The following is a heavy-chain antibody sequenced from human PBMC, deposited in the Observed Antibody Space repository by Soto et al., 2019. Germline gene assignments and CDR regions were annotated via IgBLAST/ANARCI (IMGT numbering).Heavy chain of an antibody. CDR3: ARAGDYGDYGHYFDY. V-gene: IGHV5-51*01. CDR1: GYSFTSYW. CDR2: IYPGDSDT. Sequence: GESLKISCKGSGYSFTSYWTGWVRQMPGKGLEWMGIIYPGDSDTRYSPSFQGQVTISADKSISTAYLQWSSLKASDTAMYYCARAGDYGDYGHYFDYWGQGTLVTVSS. D-gene: IGHD4-17*01. J-gene: IGHJ4*02.